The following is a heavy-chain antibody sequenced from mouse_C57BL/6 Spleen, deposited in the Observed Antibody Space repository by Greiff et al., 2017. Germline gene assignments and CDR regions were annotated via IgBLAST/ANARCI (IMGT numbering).Heavy chain of an antibody. V-gene: IGHV1-55*01. D-gene: IGHD2-1*01. CDR2: IYPGSGST. J-gene: IGHJ2*01. CDR1: GYTFTSYW. Sequence: QVQLQQPGAELVKPGASVKMSCKASGYTFTSYWITWVKQRPGQGLEWIGDIYPGSGSTNYNEKLQSKATLTVATSSSTAYMQLSSLKSEVTSVYYSARGNGNYYYGGKGTTLTVSS. CDR3: ARGNGNYYY.